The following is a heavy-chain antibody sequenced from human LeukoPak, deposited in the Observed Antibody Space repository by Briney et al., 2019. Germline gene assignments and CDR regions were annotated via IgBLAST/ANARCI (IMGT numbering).Heavy chain of an antibody. CDR1: GFTFSSYA. CDR2: ISSGGIST. J-gene: IGHJ1*01. Sequence: GGCLRLSCAASGFTFSSYAMSWVRQAPGKWLEWVSRISSGGISTYFADSVKGRFTISRDNSKNTLYLQMNSLRAEDTAVYYCANQYQLELWYFQHWGQGTLVTVSS. V-gene: IGHV3-23*01. D-gene: IGHD2-2*01. CDR3: ANQYQLELWYFQH.